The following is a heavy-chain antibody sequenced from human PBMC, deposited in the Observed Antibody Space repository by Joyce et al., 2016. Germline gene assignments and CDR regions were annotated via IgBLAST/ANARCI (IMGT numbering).Heavy chain of an antibody. CDR3: AKEGYYPLDY. J-gene: IGHJ4*02. Sequence: EVQLLESGGGFVQPGGSLRLSCAASGFTFDSYAMSWVRQAPGKVLEWGSTITGRGGSTDYAVSVEGRFTISRDNSENTLYLQMHSLRVEDTAVYYCAKEGYYPLDYWGQGTLVTVSP. D-gene: IGHD3-3*01. CDR2: ITGRGGST. CDR1: GFTFDSYA. V-gene: IGHV3-23*01.